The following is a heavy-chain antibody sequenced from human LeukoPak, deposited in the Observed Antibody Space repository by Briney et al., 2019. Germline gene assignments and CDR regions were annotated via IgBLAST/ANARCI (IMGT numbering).Heavy chain of an antibody. J-gene: IGHJ4*02. CDR3: ARGSPYGSGSYYNNETYFDY. V-gene: IGHV1-2*02. D-gene: IGHD3-10*01. Sequence: ASVKVSCKASGYTFTGYYMHWVRQAPGQGLEWMGWINPNSGGTNYAQKFQGRVTMTRETSISTAYMELSRLRSDTTAVFSGARGSPYGSGSYYNNETYFDYWGQGTLVTVSS. CDR1: GYTFTGYY. CDR2: INPNSGGT.